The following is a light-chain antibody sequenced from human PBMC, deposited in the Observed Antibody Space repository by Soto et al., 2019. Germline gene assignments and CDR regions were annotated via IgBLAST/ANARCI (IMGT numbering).Light chain of an antibody. CDR3: CSYGGGTTYV. CDR1: SSDVGSYNL. CDR2: EGS. J-gene: IGLJ1*01. Sequence: SALTQPASVSGSPGQSITISCTGTSSDVGSYNLVSWYQQHPGKAPKLMIYEGSKRPSGVSNRFSGSKSGNTASLTISGLQGEDEADYYCCSYGGGTTYVFGTGTKVTVL. V-gene: IGLV2-23*01.